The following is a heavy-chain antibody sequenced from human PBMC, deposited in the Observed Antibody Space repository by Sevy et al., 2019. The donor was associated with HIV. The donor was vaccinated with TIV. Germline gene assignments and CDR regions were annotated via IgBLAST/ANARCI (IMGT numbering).Heavy chain of an antibody. CDR2: ISYDGSNK. D-gene: IGHD1-1*01. CDR3: ALERLSSNVAEYFQN. J-gene: IGHJ1*01. Sequence: GGSLRLSCAASGFTFTSFSMHWVRQAPGKGLEWGATISYDGSNKYYADSVKGRFTISRDNSKNYLYLQMNSLRAEDTAVYCCALERLSSNVAEYFQNWGQGTLVTVSS. CDR1: GFTFTSFS. V-gene: IGHV3-30-3*01.